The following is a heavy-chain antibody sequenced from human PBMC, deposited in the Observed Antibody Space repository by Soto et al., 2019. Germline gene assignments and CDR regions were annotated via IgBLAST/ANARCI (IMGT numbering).Heavy chain of an antibody. CDR3: ARGRFGDY. D-gene: IGHD3-10*01. CDR2: ISAHNGNT. CDR1: GYTFTSYG. V-gene: IGHV1-18*01. Sequence: QVHLVQSGAEVKKPGDSVKVSCKGSGYTFTSYGITWVRQAPGQGLEGTGWISAHNGNTDYAQKLQGRVTVTRDTATSTAYMELRSLRSDDTSVYYCARGRFGDYWGQGALVTVSS. J-gene: IGHJ4*02.